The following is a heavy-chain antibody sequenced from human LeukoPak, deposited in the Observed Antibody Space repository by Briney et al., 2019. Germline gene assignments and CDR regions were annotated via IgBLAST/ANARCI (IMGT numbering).Heavy chain of an antibody. V-gene: IGHV4-59*08. Sequence: PSETLSLTCTVSGGSLSSDFWSWIRQPPGKGLEWIGYINYSGSTNYNPSLKSRVTMSVDTSKTQFSLKLTSVTAADTAVYYCARPPNYWGREPWSPSPQ. CDR1: GGSLSSDF. J-gene: IGHJ4*02. CDR3: ARPPNY. CDR2: INYSGST.